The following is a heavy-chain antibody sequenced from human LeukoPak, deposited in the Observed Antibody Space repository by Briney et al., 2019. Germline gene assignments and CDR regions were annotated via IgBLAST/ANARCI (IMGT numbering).Heavy chain of an antibody. CDR3: ARDSRYYGSENWFDP. D-gene: IGHD3-10*01. Sequence: PGGSLRLSCAASGFTSSDYTMNWVRQSPGKGLEWVSGISVSDDSTYYVDSVKGRFTISRDNAKNSLYLQMNSLRAEDTAVYYCARDSRYYGSENWFDPWGQGTLVTVSS. CDR2: ISVSDDST. J-gene: IGHJ5*02. CDR1: GFTSSDYT. V-gene: IGHV3-23*01.